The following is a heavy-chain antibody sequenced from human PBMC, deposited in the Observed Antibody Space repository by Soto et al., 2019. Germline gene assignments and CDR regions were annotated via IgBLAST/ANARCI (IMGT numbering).Heavy chain of an antibody. J-gene: IGHJ4*02. D-gene: IGHD3-22*01. CDR3: ARDYDSSGYPRYYFDY. Sequence: ASVKVSCKASGYTFTSCYMHWVRQAPGQGLEWMGIINPSGGSTSYAQKFQGRVTMTRDTSTSTVYMELSSLRSEDTAVYYCARDYDSSGYPRYYFDYWGQGTLVTVSS. CDR2: INPSGGST. V-gene: IGHV1-46*01. CDR1: GYTFTSCY.